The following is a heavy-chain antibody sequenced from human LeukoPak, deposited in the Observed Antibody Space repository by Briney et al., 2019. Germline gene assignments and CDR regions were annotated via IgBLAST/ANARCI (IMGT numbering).Heavy chain of an antibody. CDR3: ARVQHYYDSSYGMDV. Sequence: SQTLSLTCTVSGGSISSGDYYWSWIRQPPGKGLEWIGYIYYSGSTYYNPSLKSRVTISVDTSKNQFSLKLSSVTAADTAVYYCARVQHYYDSSYGMDVWGQGPRSPSP. CDR2: IYYSGST. J-gene: IGHJ6*02. CDR1: GGSISSGDYY. V-gene: IGHV4-30-4*01. D-gene: IGHD3-22*01.